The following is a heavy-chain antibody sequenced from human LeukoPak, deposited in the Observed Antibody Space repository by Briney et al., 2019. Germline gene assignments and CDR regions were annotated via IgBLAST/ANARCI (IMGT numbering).Heavy chain of an antibody. CDR2: IFHNGNA. CDR3: AKTKLDGLLFDF. V-gene: IGHV4-39*07. J-gene: IGHJ4*02. D-gene: IGHD3-9*01. CDR1: GGSISTSNYY. Sequence: SETLSLTCSVSGGSISTSNYYWVWIRQSPEKGLEWIGSIFHNGNAFYSPSLQSRVTMSLDTSKSQFYLRLTSVTAADTALYYCAKTKLDGLLFDFWGQGILVTVSS.